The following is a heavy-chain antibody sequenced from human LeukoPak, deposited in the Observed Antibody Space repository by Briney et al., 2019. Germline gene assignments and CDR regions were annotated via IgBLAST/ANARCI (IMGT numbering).Heavy chain of an antibody. CDR1: GGSFSGYY. CDR2: INHSGST. D-gene: IGHD2-2*01. J-gene: IGHJ4*02. CDR3: ARGRYCSSTSCYGTVDY. Sequence: PSETLSLTCAVYGGSFSGYYWSWIRQPPGKGLEWIGEINHSGSTNYNPSLKSRVTISVDTSKNQFSLKLSSVTAADTAVYYCARGRYCSSTSCYGTVDYWGQGTLVTVSS. V-gene: IGHV4-34*01.